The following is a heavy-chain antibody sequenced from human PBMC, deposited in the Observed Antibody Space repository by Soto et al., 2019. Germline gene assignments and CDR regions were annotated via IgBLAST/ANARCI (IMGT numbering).Heavy chain of an antibody. V-gene: IGHV4-34*08. Sequence: PSETLSLTCALFGGTFSGYYWSWVRQPPGKGLEWIGEINHSGSTNFNPSLKSRVTISLDTSKNQFSLKLSSVTAADTAVYFCANYFDRADGMDVWGQGTPVTVSS. CDR2: INHSGST. J-gene: IGHJ6*02. CDR1: GGTFSGYY. D-gene: IGHD3-22*01. CDR3: ANYFDRADGMDV.